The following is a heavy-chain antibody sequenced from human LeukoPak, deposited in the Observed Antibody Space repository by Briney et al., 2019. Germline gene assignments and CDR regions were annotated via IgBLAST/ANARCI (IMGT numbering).Heavy chain of an antibody. Sequence: PSETLSLTCTVSGGSISSGSYYWSWIRQPAGKGLEWIGRIYTSGSTNYNPSLKSRVTISVDTSKNQFSLKLSSVTAADTAVYYCAREGVKANWFDPWGQGTPVTVSS. CDR2: IYTSGST. V-gene: IGHV4-61*02. CDR3: AREGVKANWFDP. J-gene: IGHJ5*02. CDR1: GGSISSGSYY. D-gene: IGHD3-16*01.